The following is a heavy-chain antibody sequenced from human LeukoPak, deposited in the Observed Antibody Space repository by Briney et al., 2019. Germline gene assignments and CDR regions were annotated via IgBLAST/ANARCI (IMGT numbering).Heavy chain of an antibody. CDR1: GGSISSYY. Sequence: SETLSLTCTVSGGSISSYYWSWLRQPPGKGLEWIGYIYYSGSTNYNPSLKSRVAISVDRSKNQLSLKLSSVTAADTAVYYCAKVGTPTAPPPPPLIDYWGQGTLVTVSS. J-gene: IGHJ4*02. CDR3: AKVGTPTAPPPPPLIDY. V-gene: IGHV4-59*01. D-gene: IGHD3-10*01. CDR2: IYYSGST.